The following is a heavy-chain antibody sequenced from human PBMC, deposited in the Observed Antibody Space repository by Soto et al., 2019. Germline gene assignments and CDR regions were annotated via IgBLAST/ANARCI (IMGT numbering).Heavy chain of an antibody. V-gene: IGHV1-18*01. CDR1: GYTFTSYG. CDR2: ISAYNGNT. CDR3: ARDRSPYRGSPTGQH. D-gene: IGHD1-26*01. J-gene: IGHJ1*01. Sequence: QVQLVQSGAEVKKPGASVKVSCKASGYTFTSYGISWLRQAPGQGLEWMGWISAYNGNTNYAQKLQGRVTMTTDTSTSTAHMELRSLRSDDTAVNYCARDRSPYRGSPTGQHWGQGTLVTVSS.